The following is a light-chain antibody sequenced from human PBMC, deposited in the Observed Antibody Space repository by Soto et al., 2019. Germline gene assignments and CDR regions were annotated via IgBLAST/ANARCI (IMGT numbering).Light chain of an antibody. CDR3: SSYAGTYIV. Sequence: QSALTQPPSASGSPGQSVAISCTGTSSDVGSYDYVSWYQQHPGKAPKLMIYDVSKRPSGVPDRFSGSKSGNTASLTVSGLQAEDEADYYCSSYAGTYIVFGTG. CDR2: DVS. V-gene: IGLV2-8*01. J-gene: IGLJ1*01. CDR1: SSDVGSYDY.